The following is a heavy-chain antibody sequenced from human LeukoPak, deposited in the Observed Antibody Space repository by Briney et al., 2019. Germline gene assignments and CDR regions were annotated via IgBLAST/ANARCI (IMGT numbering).Heavy chain of an antibody. CDR2: ISGSGGST. Sequence: AGGSLRLSCAASGFTFSSYAMSWVRQAPGKGLEWVSAISGSGGSTYYADSVKGRFTISRDNSKNTLYLQMTSLRAEDTAVYYCAKDSLYCTNGVCYYEYDYWGQGTLVTVSS. D-gene: IGHD2-8*01. CDR1: GFTFSSYA. V-gene: IGHV3-23*01. CDR3: AKDSLYCTNGVCYYEYDY. J-gene: IGHJ4*02.